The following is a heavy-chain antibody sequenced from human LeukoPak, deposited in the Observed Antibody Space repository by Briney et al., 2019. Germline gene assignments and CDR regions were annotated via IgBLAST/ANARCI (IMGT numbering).Heavy chain of an antibody. CDR3: ARGPPYSSSWSRYYYYYGMDV. CDR1: GGSISSNNW. V-gene: IGHV4-4*02. J-gene: IGHJ6*02. Sequence: SETLSLTCAVSGGSISSNNWWGWVRQPPGKGLEWIGEIYHSGSPNYNPSLKSRVTISVDKSRNHFSLNLSSVTAADTAVYYCARGPPYSSSWSRYYYYYGMDVWGQGTTVTVSS. CDR2: IYHSGSP. D-gene: IGHD6-13*01.